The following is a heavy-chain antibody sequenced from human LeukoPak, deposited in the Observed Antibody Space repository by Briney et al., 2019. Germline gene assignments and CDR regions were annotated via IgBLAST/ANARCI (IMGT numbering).Heavy chain of an antibody. J-gene: IGHJ4*02. D-gene: IGHD2-21*02. V-gene: IGHV3-74*01. CDR1: GFTFSSYW. Sequence: GGSLGLSCAASGFTFSSYWMHWVRQAPGKGLVWVSRINSDGSSTSYADSVKGRFTISRDNAKNTLYLQMNSLRAEDTAVYYCARLSTYCGGDCYPDYWGQGTLVTVSS. CDR3: ARLSTYCGGDCYPDY. CDR2: INSDGSST.